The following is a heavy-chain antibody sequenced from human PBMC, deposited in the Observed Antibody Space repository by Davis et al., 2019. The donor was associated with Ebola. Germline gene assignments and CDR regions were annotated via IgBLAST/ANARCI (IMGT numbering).Heavy chain of an antibody. J-gene: IGHJ5*02. CDR2: ISSDGSYI. V-gene: IGHV3-21*04. D-gene: IGHD2-15*01. CDR1: GFPFSSYT. Sequence: GGSLRLSCAASGFPFSSYTMNWVRQAPGKGLEWVSSISSDGSYIFYADSAKGRFSLSRDNAKNSLDLQMNSLGVDDTAVYYCAKVRGAADGSGGSCHYRPWGQGTLVTVSS. CDR3: AKVRGAADGSGGSCHYRP.